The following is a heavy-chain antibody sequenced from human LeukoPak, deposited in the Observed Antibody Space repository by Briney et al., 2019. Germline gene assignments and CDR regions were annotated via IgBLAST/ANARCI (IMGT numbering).Heavy chain of an antibody. J-gene: IGHJ3*02. Sequence: GSLRLSCAASGFTFSSYSMNWVRQAPGKGLEWVSYISSSSSTIYYADSVKGRFTISRDNAKNSLYLQMNSLRAEDTAVYYCAREGHCSSTSCADAFDIWGQGTMVTISS. D-gene: IGHD2-2*01. CDR3: AREGHCSSTSCADAFDI. V-gene: IGHV3-48*01. CDR1: GFTFSSYS. CDR2: ISSSSSTI.